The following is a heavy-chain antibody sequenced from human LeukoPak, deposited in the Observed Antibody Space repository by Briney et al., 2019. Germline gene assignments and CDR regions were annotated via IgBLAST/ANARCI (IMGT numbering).Heavy chain of an antibody. CDR1: GGTFSSYA. Sequence: SVKVSCTASGGTFSSYAISWVRQAPGQGLEWVGGSIPIFGTANYAQKFQGRVTITADESTSTAYMELSSLRSEDTAVYYCAIRAIHRRVVAINWLDYWGQGTLVTVSS. V-gene: IGHV1-69*13. CDR3: AIRAIHRRVVAINWLDY. CDR2: SIPIFGTA. J-gene: IGHJ4*02. D-gene: IGHD3-22*01.